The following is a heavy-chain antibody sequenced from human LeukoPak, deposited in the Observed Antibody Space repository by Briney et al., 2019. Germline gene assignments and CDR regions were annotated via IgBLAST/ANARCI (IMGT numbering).Heavy chain of an antibody. D-gene: IGHD1-26*01. J-gene: IGHJ4*02. CDR2: ISSSSSYI. V-gene: IGHV3-21*01. CDR3: ARETWELEAFDY. CDR1: GFTFSSYS. Sequence: PGGSLRLSCAASGFTFSSYSMNWVRQAPGKGLEWVASISSSSSYIYSADSVKGRFTISRDNAKNSLYLQMNSLRAEDTAVYYCARETWELEAFDYWGQGTLVTVSS.